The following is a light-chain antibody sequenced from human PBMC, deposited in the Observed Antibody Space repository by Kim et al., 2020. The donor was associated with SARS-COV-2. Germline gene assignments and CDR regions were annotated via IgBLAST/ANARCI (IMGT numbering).Light chain of an antibody. Sequence: QSVLTQPPSVSGAPGQRVTISCTGTSSNIGAGYDVHWYQHLPGTAPKLLIFRNNNRPSGVPDRFSGSRSGPSASLAITGLQAEDEGDYYCQSYDNSLSGSGVFGGGTKLTVL. J-gene: IGLJ3*02. V-gene: IGLV1-40*01. CDR1: SSNIGAGYD. CDR2: RNN. CDR3: QSYDNSLSGSGV.